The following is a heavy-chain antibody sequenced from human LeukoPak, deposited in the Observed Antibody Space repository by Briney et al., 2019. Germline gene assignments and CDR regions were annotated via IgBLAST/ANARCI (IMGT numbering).Heavy chain of an antibody. CDR3: TIRWHEDAFDI. CDR1: GFTFDDYA. CDR2: ISWNSGSI. J-gene: IGHJ3*02. D-gene: IGHD3-3*01. Sequence: PGGSLRLSCAASGFTFDDYAMHWVRQVPGKGLEWVSGISWNSGSIGYADSVKGRFTISRDNSKNTLYLQMNSLSAEDTAVYYCTIRWHEDAFDIWGQGTMVTVSS. V-gene: IGHV3-9*01.